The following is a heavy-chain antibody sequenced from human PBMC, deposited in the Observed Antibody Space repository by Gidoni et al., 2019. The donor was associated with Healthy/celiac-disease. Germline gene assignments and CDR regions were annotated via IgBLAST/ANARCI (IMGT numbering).Heavy chain of an antibody. Sequence: QVQLQQWGAGLLKPSETLSLTCPVYGGSFSGYYWSWIRPPPGKGLEWIGEINHSGSTNYNPSRKSRVTRSVDTSKNQFSLKLSSVTAADTAVYYCASDCGGDCYSGYWGQGTLVTVSS. CDR1: GGSFSGYY. CDR2: INHSGST. D-gene: IGHD2-21*02. CDR3: ASDCGGDCYSGY. J-gene: IGHJ4*02. V-gene: IGHV4-34*01.